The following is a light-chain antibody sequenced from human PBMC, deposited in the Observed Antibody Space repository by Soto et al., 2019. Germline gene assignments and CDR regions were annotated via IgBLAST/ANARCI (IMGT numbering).Light chain of an antibody. CDR3: QQYNKWPPWT. V-gene: IGKV3-15*01. Sequence: ILMTQSPATLSVSPGERATLSCRASQSVSNNLAWYQQKPGQAPRLLIYDAPTRATGIPARFSGSGSGTEFTLTISGLQPEDFAVYYCQQYNKWPPWTVGQGTKVEIK. CDR2: DAP. CDR1: QSVSNN. J-gene: IGKJ1*01.